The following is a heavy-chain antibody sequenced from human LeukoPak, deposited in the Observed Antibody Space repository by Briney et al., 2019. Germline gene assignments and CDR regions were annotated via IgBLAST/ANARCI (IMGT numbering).Heavy chain of an antibody. CDR1: GFTFSSYG. J-gene: IGHJ4*02. CDR3: AKVVVTTYYFDY. V-gene: IGHV3-30*02. CDR2: IRYDGSNK. Sequence: PGGSLRLSCAASGFTFSSYGMHWVRQAPGKGLEWVAFIRYDGSNKYYADSVKGRFTISRDNSKNTLYLQMNSLRAEDTAVYYCAKVVVTTYYFDYWGQGTLVTVSS. D-gene: IGHD2-21*02.